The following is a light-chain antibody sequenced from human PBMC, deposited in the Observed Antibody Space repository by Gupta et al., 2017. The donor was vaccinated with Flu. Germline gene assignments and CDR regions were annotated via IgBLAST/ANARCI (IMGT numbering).Light chain of an antibody. CDR3: QQCGSLAST. CDR2: YAS. J-gene: IGKJ1*01. Sequence: EIVLTQSPNFQSVTPKERVTIPCRVNQNIGSSLHWYQQKPEQAPKLLIKYASQYVSGVPSRFSGSGYGTDFTLTIKSLEAEDAAKYYCQQCGSLASTFGQGTKVEIK. CDR1: QNIGSS. V-gene: IGKV6-21*01.